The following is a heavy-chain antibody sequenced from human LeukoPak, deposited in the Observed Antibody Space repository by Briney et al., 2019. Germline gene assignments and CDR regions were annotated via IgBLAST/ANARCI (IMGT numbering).Heavy chain of an antibody. J-gene: IGHJ4*02. CDR2: IYPGDSDT. CDR1: GYSFTSYW. V-gene: IGHV5-51*01. CDR3: ARPIYDSSGYGYTY. D-gene: IGHD3-22*01. Sequence: GESLKISCKGSGYSFTSYWSGWVRQMPGKGLEGRGIIYPGDSDTRYGPSFQGQVTISADKSISTAYLQWSSLKASDTAMYYCARPIYDSSGYGYTYWGQGTLVTVSS.